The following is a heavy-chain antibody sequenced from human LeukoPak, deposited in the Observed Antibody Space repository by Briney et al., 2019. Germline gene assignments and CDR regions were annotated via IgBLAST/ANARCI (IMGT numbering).Heavy chain of an antibody. Sequence: GGSLRLSCAASEFIFSSYAMKWVRQAPGKGLEWVSTIAGSGTYYADSVKGRFTISRDNSKNTLYLQMNSLRAEDTAVYYCAKGLFMHDYWGQGTLVTVSS. D-gene: IGHD3-16*01. J-gene: IGHJ4*02. CDR3: AKGLFMHDY. CDR1: EFIFSSYA. V-gene: IGHV3-23*01. CDR2: IAGSGT.